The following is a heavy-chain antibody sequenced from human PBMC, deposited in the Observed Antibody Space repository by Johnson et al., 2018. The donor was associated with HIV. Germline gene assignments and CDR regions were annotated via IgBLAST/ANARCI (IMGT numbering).Heavy chain of an antibody. CDR1: GFTFSNAW. J-gene: IGHJ3*02. CDR3: ATDSEGHVFDI. Sequence: EVQLVESGGGLVKPGGSLRLSCAASGFTFSNAWMSWVRQAPGKGLEWVGRIKSKTDGGTTDYAAPVKGRFTISRDDSKNTLYLQMNSLKTEDTAMYYCATDSEGHVFDIWGQGTMVTVSS. CDR2: IKSKTDGGTT. V-gene: IGHV3-15*01.